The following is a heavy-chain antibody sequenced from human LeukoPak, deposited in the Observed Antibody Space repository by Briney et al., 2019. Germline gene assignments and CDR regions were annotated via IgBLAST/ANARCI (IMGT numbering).Heavy chain of an antibody. CDR3: ARGVSRAFDY. V-gene: IGHV3-48*02. CDR2: ISSSGGTI. J-gene: IGHJ4*02. CDR1: GFIFNSYS. Sequence: GGSLRLSCAASGFIFNSYSMNWVRQAPGKGLEWVSYISSSGGTIYYADSVKGRFTISRDNAKNSLYLQMNSLRDEDTAVYYCARGVSRAFDYWGQGTLLTVSS. D-gene: IGHD6-13*01.